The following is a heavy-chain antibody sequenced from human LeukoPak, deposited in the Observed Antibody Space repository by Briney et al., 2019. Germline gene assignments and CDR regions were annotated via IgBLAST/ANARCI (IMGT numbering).Heavy chain of an antibody. CDR3: ARRIAAAGHNWFDP. Sequence: GGSLRLSCAASGFTFSSYSMNWVRQAPGKGLEWVAVISYDGSNKYYADSVKGRFTISRDNSKNTLYLQMNSLRAEDTAVYYCARRIAAAGHNWFDPWGQGTLVTVSS. J-gene: IGHJ5*02. CDR1: GFTFSSYS. CDR2: ISYDGSNK. D-gene: IGHD6-13*01. V-gene: IGHV3-30*03.